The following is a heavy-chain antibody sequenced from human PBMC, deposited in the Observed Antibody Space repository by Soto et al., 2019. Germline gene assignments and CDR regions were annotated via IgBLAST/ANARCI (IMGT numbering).Heavy chain of an antibody. CDR2: ISGSGDKT. V-gene: IGHV3-23*01. D-gene: IGHD6-13*01. Sequence: SLRLSCAASGFNFSSYAINWLHQAPGKGLEWVSTISGSGDKTYYADSVKGRFTISRDNSKNTLSLQMNRPRAEDTAVYYCAKSGQSSWSNMDVWGQGTTVTV. CDR3: AKSGQSSWSNMDV. CDR1: GFNFSSYA. J-gene: IGHJ6*02.